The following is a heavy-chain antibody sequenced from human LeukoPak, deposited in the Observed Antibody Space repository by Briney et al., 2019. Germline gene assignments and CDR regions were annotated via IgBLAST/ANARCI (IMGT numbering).Heavy chain of an antibody. Sequence: GGSLRLSCAASGFTFSNYGMHWVRQAPGKGLEWVAVIWYDGNNKYYADSVKGRFTISRDNSKNTLYLQMNSLRAEDTAVYYCASPYYYDSSGYYNDAFDIWGQGTMVTVSS. D-gene: IGHD3-22*01. CDR2: IWYDGNNK. V-gene: IGHV3-33*01. CDR1: GFTFSNYG. CDR3: ASPYYYDSSGYYNDAFDI. J-gene: IGHJ3*02.